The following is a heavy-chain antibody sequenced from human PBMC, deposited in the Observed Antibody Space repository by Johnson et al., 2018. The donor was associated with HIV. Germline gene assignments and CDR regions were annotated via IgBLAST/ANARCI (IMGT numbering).Heavy chain of an antibody. CDR3: AKDLISGWYHAFDI. Sequence: VQLVESGGGVVQPGRSLRLSCAASGFTFSSNYMSWVRQAPGKGLEWVSVIYSGGSTYYADSVKGRFTISRDNSKNTLYLQMNSLRAEDTAVYYCAKDLISGWYHAFDICGQGTMVTVSS. V-gene: IGHV3-66*02. CDR1: GFTFSSNY. CDR2: IYSGGST. D-gene: IGHD6-19*01. J-gene: IGHJ3*02.